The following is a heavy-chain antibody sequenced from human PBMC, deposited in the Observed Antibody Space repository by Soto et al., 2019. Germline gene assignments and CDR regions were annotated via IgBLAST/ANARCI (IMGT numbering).Heavy chain of an antibody. J-gene: IGHJ5*02. D-gene: IGHD2-21*01. CDR2: IYHNGSP. Sequence: SETMSLTCPVSGGSISSGSYYWTWVSQPPGKRLEWIGEIYHNGSPTYGPSLRGRATISVDKSNNQFSLRLRSVTAADTAVYYCATLPPRIVVSLLPIPTWGQGILVTVSS. CDR1: GGSISSGSYY. CDR3: ATLPPRIVVSLLPIPT. V-gene: IGHV4-61*05.